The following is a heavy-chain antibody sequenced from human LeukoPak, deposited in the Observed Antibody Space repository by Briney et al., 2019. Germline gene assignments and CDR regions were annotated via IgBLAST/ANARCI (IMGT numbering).Heavy chain of an antibody. CDR3: AKGTGRYWTFFDY. Sequence: GGSLRLSCVASGFTFDDYAMHWVRLAPGKGLEWVSGISWNSGSIDYAVSVKGRFIISRDNAKNSLYLQMNSLRPEDTALYYCAKGTGRYWTFFDYWGQGTLVIVSS. CDR2: ISWNSGSI. V-gene: IGHV3-9*01. J-gene: IGHJ4*02. CDR1: GFTFDDYA. D-gene: IGHD1-26*01.